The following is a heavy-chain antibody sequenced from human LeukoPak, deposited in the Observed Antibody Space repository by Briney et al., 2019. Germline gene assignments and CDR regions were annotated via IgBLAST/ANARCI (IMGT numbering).Heavy chain of an antibody. Sequence: GASVKVSCKASGYTFTSYYMHWVRQAPGQGLEWMGIINPSGGSTSYAQKFQGRVTITADKSTSTAYMELSSLRSEDTAVYYCARDSRPLWFGELSWFDPWGQGTLVTVSS. V-gene: IGHV1-46*01. D-gene: IGHD3-10*01. CDR3: ARDSRPLWFGELSWFDP. CDR1: GYTFTSYY. J-gene: IGHJ5*02. CDR2: INPSGGST.